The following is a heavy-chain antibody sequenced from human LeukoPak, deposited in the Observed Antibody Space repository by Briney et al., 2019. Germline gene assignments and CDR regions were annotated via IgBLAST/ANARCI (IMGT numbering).Heavy chain of an antibody. D-gene: IGHD5-18*01. CDR3: ATIKRGSIFGYFDF. CDR1: GVSISSHN. V-gene: IGHV4-59*11. J-gene: IGHJ4*02. CDR2: VRDSENT. Sequence: SETLSLTCTVSGVSISSHNWGWIRQPPGKGLEWIGYVRDSENTKDNPSLNSRITLSADTSMNQLSLRLSSVTAADTAVYYCATIKRGSIFGYFDFWGQGILVTVSS.